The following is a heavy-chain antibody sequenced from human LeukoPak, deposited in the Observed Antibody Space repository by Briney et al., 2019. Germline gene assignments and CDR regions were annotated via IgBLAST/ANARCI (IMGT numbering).Heavy chain of an antibody. D-gene: IGHD2-2*02. CDR2: ISCDGSNK. CDR1: GFTFSSYG. Sequence: GGSLRLSCAASGFTFSSYGMHWVRQAPGKGLEWVAVISCDGSNKYYADSVKGRFTISRDNSKNTLYLQMNSPRAEDTAVYYCAKDLRYCSSTSCYTGYYYYGMDVWGQGTTVTVSS. J-gene: IGHJ6*02. CDR3: AKDLRYCSSTSCYTGYYYYGMDV. V-gene: IGHV3-30*18.